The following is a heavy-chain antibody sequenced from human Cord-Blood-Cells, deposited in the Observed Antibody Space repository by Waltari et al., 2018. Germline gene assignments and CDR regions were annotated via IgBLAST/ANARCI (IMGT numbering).Heavy chain of an antibody. D-gene: IGHD1-7*01. CDR1: GFTFSAYY. CDR3: AREVWNYDAFDI. J-gene: IGHJ3*02. V-gene: IGHV3-11*04. CDR2: ISSSGSTI. Sequence: QVQLVESGGGLVKPGGSLRLSCAASGFTFSAYYLRWIRQAPGKGLEWVSYISSSGSTIYYADSVKGRFTISRDNAKNSLYLQMNSLRAEDTAVYYCAREVWNYDAFDIWGQGTMVTVSS.